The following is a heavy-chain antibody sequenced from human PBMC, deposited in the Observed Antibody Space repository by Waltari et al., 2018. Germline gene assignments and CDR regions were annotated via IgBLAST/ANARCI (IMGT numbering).Heavy chain of an antibody. CDR1: GGSISSSSYY. D-gene: IGHD2-15*01. Sequence: QLQLQESGPGLVKPSETLSLTCTVSGGSISSSSYYWGWIRQPPGKGLEWIGSIYYSGSTYYNPSLKSRVTISVDTSKNQFSLKLSSVTAADTAVYYCARDWDDGGNYYYGMDVWGQGTTVTVSS. J-gene: IGHJ6*02. CDR2: IYYSGST. CDR3: ARDWDDGGNYYYGMDV. V-gene: IGHV4-39*07.